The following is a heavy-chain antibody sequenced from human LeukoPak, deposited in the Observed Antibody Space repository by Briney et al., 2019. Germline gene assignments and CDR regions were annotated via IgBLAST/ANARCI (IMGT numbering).Heavy chain of an antibody. CDR1: GFSFTTYY. J-gene: IGHJ4*02. V-gene: IGHV3-21*01. CDR2: ISSSSTYI. Sequence: GGSLRLSCAASGFSFTTYYVNWVRQAPGKGLEWVSCISSSSTYIYYADSVRGRFAISRDNAKNSLYLQMNSLRADDTAVYYCVRENHGSFDYWGQGSLVTVSS. D-gene: IGHD1-14*01. CDR3: VRENHGSFDY.